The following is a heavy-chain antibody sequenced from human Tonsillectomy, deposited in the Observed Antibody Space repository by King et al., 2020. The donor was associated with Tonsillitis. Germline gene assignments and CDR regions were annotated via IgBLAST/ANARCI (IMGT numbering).Heavy chain of an antibody. CDR1: GFRFNTYG. Sequence: VQLVESGGGVVQPGGSLRLSCAASGFRFNTYGMHWVRQAPGKGLEWVAFIRDDGTNKYYEDSVKGRFTISRDNSKNTLFLQMDRLSAEDTAVYYCAAVPIVLFPAGMIWGQGTQVTVSS. D-gene: IGHD2-2*01. CDR3: AAVPIVLFPAGMI. CDR2: IRDDGTNK. V-gene: IGHV3-30*02. J-gene: IGHJ4*02.